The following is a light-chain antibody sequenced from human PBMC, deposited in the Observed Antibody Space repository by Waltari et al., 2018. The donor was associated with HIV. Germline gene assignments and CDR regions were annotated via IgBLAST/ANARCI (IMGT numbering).Light chain of an antibody. CDR3: SSYAGSNKRV. Sequence: QSALTQPPSASGSPGQSVTISCTGTSSDVGGYNYVSWYQQHPGKAPKLMIYEVSKRPSGVPDRFVGSKSGNTASLTVAGLQAEDEADYYCSSYAGSNKRVFGGGTKLTVL. CDR2: EVS. J-gene: IGLJ2*01. CDR1: SSDVGGYNY. V-gene: IGLV2-8*01.